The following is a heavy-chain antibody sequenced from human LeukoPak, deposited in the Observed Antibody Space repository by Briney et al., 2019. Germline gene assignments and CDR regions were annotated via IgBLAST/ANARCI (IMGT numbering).Heavy chain of an antibody. J-gene: IGHJ5*01. V-gene: IGHV3-7*01. CDR1: GFTFSSYW. CDR3: AKEGAYPIITYDS. CDR2: IKQDGSEK. D-gene: IGHD3-10*01. Sequence: GGSLRLSCAASGFTFSSYWMSWVRQAPGKGLEWVANIKQDGSEKYYVDSVKGRFTISRDNAKNSLYLQMDSLRAEDTAVYYCAKEGAYPIITYDSWGQGALVTVSS.